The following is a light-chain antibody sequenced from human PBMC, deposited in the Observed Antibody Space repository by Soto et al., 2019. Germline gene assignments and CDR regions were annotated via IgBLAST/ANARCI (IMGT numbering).Light chain of an antibody. CDR1: QNVNSRY. J-gene: IGKJ4*01. V-gene: IGKV3-20*01. CDR3: QQCGRPPLT. Sequence: TLYVSDGARFTLACRARQNVNSRYLAWYQQTPGQPPRLPIYVSSTRATGVPDRVSGSGSATDFTLTLSRLHPEDFEVYSCQQCGRPPLTFGGGTKMDIK. CDR2: VSS.